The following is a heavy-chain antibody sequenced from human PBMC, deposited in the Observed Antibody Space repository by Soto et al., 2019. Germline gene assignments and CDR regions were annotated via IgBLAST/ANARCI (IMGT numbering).Heavy chain of an antibody. D-gene: IGHD6-6*01. V-gene: IGHV1-2*06. CDR3: AKIEGSASSTGD. CDR2: INPKRGDK. Sequence: QVQVVQSGPEVRIPGASVKVSCKTSGYPFANYYVHWVRQAPGKGLEWLGRINPKRGDKVYAQKFRGRVTLTMDISITTVYMELSRLTSDDTAVYYCAKIEGSASSTGDWGPGTLVTISS. J-gene: IGHJ4*02. CDR1: GYPFANYY.